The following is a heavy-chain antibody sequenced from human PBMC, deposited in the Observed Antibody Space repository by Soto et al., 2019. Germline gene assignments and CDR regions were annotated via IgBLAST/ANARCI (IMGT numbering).Heavy chain of an antibody. CDR3: ARERGYVWGSYRSPKRYYYGMDV. V-gene: IGHV1-69*13. CDR1: GGTFSSYA. Sequence: ASVKVSCKASGGTFSSYAISWVRQAPGQGLEWMGRIIPIFGTANYAQKFQGRVTITADESTSTAYMELSSLRSEDTAVYYCARERGYVWGSYRSPKRYYYGMDVWGQGTTVTVSS. D-gene: IGHD3-16*02. J-gene: IGHJ6*02. CDR2: IIPIFGTA.